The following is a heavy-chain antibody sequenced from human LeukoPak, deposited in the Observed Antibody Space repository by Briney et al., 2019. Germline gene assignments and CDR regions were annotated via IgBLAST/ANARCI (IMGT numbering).Heavy chain of an antibody. Sequence: GGSLRLSCAASGFTFSSYSMNWVRQAPGKGLEWVAFIRYDGSNKYYADSVKGRFTISRDNSKNTLYLQMNSLRAEDTAVYYCAKGVIAAAAAFDYWGQGTLVTVSS. V-gene: IGHV3-30*02. J-gene: IGHJ4*02. CDR1: GFTFSSYS. CDR3: AKGVIAAAAAFDY. D-gene: IGHD6-13*01. CDR2: IRYDGSNK.